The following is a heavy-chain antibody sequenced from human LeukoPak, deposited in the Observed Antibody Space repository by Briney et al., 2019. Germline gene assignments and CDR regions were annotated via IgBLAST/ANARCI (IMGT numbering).Heavy chain of an antibody. CDR3: AREAVTTWGYYYYMDV. CDR1: GGSISSYY. D-gene: IGHD4-17*01. CDR2: IYTSGST. J-gene: IGHJ6*03. V-gene: IGHV4-4*07. Sequence: SETLSLTCTVSGGSISSYYWSWIPQPAGKGLEWIGRIYTSGSTNYNPSLKSRVTMSVDTSKNQFSLKLSSVTAADTAVYYCAREAVTTWGYYYYMDVWGKGTTVTISS.